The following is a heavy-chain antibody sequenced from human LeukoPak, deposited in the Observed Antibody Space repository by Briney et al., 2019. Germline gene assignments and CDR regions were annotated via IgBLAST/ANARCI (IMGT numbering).Heavy chain of an antibody. CDR2: IYHSGST. D-gene: IGHD1-14*01. CDR3: ASRLTYDXXDI. Sequence: SETLSLTCTVSGGSVSSSSYYWGWIRQPPGKGLEWIGSIYHSGSTYYNPSLKSRVTISVDTSKNQFSLKLSSVTAADTAVYYCASRLTYDXXDIXXXGTXVTVSS. CDR1: GGSVSSSSYY. J-gene: IGHJ3*02. V-gene: IGHV4-39*07.